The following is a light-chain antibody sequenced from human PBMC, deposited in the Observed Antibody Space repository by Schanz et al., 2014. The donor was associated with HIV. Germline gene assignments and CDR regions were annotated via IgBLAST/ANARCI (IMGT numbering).Light chain of an antibody. Sequence: QSALTQPASVSGSPGQSITISCTGTSSDIGAYNYVSWYQQYPGKAPKLMIYDVNNRPSGVSNRFSGSKSGNTASLTISGLQAEDEADYYCSSKRSGDTTPFVFGSGTKLTVL. CDR2: DVN. J-gene: IGLJ1*01. CDR1: SSDIGAYNY. CDR3: SSKRSGDTTPFV. V-gene: IGLV2-14*01.